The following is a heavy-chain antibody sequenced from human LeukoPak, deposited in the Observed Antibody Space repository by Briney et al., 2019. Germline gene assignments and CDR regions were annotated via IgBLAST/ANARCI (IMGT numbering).Heavy chain of an antibody. CDR1: GFTFSSYA. J-gene: IGHJ3*02. Sequence: GGSLGLSCAASGFTFSSYAMSWVRQAPGKGLEWVSAISGSGGSTYYADSVKGRFTISRDNSKNTLYLQMNSLRAEDTAVYYCARDQVSSSWYTPDAFDIWGQGTMATVSS. V-gene: IGHV3-23*01. CDR2: ISGSGGST. CDR3: ARDQVSSSWYTPDAFDI. D-gene: IGHD6-13*01.